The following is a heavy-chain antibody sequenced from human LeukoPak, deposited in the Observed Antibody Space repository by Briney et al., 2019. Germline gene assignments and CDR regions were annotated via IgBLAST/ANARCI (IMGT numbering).Heavy chain of an antibody. CDR3: ARGVGYDYVWGSYRPYFDY. D-gene: IGHD3-16*02. CDR1: GGTFSSYA. Sequence: EASVKVSCKASGGTFSSYAISWVRQAPGQGLEWMGGIIPIFGTANYAQKSQGRVTITADESTSTAYMELSSLRSEDTAVYYCARGVGYDYVWGSYRPYFDYWGQGTQVTVSS. V-gene: IGHV1-69*13. J-gene: IGHJ4*02. CDR2: IIPIFGTA.